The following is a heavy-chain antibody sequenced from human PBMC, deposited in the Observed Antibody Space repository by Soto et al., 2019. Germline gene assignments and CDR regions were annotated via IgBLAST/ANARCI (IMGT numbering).Heavy chain of an antibody. Sequence: QVQLVESGGGVVQPGRSLSLSCAASGFSFSDYPMHWVRQAPGKGLERVASISSTGMKEYYGDSVKGRLTISRDTSKNTLYLQMSSLRAEDTAVYYCARESWYSDSSGNYYSNYFDSWGQGTLVTVSS. J-gene: IGHJ4*02. D-gene: IGHD3-22*01. CDR2: ISSTGMKE. V-gene: IGHV3-30*04. CDR1: GFSFSDYP. CDR3: ARESWYSDSSGNYYSNYFDS.